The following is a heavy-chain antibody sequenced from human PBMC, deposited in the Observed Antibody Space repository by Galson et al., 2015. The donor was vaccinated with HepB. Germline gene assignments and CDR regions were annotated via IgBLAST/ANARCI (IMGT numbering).Heavy chain of an antibody. CDR1: GYTFTSYG. D-gene: IGHD6-6*01. CDR3: ARDSRSSSTHDYYYYGMDV. CDR2: ISVYSGNT. V-gene: IGHV1-18*01. Sequence: SVKVSCKASGYTFTSYGISWVRQAPGQGLEWMGWISVYSGNTNYAQKFQGRLTMTTDTSTGTAYMELRSLRFDDTAVYYCARDSRSSSTHDYYYYGMDVWGQGTTVTVSS. J-gene: IGHJ6*02.